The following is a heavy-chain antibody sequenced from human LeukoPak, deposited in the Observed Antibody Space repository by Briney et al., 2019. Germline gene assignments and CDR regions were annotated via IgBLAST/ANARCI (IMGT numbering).Heavy chain of an antibody. D-gene: IGHD3-9*01. CDR1: CGSINSNSHH. Sequence: SETLSLICSVSCGSINSNSHHWDWIRQAPGKGLEWIGKNYYSRTTSYHPSLKSRVAISVHTSKNQFSLRLSSVTAADTAVYYCARRGDILTDYAFDYWGQGTLVTVSS. CDR2: NYYSRTT. J-gene: IGHJ4*02. CDR3: ARRGDILTDYAFDY. V-gene: IGHV4-39*01.